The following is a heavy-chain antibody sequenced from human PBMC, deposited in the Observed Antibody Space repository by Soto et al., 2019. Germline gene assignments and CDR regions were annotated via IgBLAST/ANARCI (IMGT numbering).Heavy chain of an antibody. CDR2: FFSDAER. CDR3: ARMDGDYNYYGLDV. V-gene: IGHV2-26*01. Sequence: SGPTLVNPTETLTLTCSVSGFSLTNGRMGVSWIRQPPGKALEWLAHFFSDAERSYSTSMQRRLNMYKDSSGSQVVLTMTNMAPADTATYFCARMDGDYNYYGLDVWGHGVAVTVSS. J-gene: IGHJ6*02. CDR1: GFSLTNGRMG. D-gene: IGHD4-17*01.